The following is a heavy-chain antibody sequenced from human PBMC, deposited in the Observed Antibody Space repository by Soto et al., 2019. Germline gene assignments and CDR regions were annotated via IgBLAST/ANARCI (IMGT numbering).Heavy chain of an antibody. D-gene: IGHD3-3*01. Sequence: QITLNESGPTQVKPRQTLTLTCTFSGFSLTTSGGGVGWIRQSQAKAPEWLAPIYWDDGKRYSPSVNSRLTITKDTSKNQVVLTMADLDPADTATYYCAHRVLRTVFGLVTTTAIYFDFWGQGTPVAVSS. V-gene: IGHV2-5*02. J-gene: IGHJ4*02. CDR3: AHRVLRTVFGLVTTTAIYFDF. CDR2: IYWDDGK. CDR1: GFSLTTSGGG.